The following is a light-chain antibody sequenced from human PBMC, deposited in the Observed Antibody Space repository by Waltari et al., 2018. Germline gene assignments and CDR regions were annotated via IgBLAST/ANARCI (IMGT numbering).Light chain of an antibody. J-gene: IGKJ4*01. CDR2: GAS. CDR3: QQYNNWPLT. V-gene: IGKV3-15*01. CDR1: QSVSSN. Sequence: EIVMTQYPATLSVSPGNRATLSCRASQSVSSNLAWYQQKPGQAHRLIIYGASTRATGIPARFSGSGSGTEFSLTISSLQSEDFAVYYCQQYNNWPLTFGGGTKVEIK.